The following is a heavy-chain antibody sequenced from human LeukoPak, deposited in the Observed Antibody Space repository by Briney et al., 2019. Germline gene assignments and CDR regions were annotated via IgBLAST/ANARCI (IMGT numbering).Heavy chain of an antibody. J-gene: IGHJ2*01. Sequence: SETLFLTCTVSGGSISSGGYYWSWIRQPPGKGLEWIGYIYHSGSTYYNPSLKSRVTISVDRSKNQFSLKLSSVTAADTAVYYCARDRGVVGCFDLWGRGTLVTVSS. CDR1: GGSISSGGYY. V-gene: IGHV4-30-2*01. CDR3: ARDRGVVGCFDL. CDR2: IYHSGST. D-gene: IGHD2-21*01.